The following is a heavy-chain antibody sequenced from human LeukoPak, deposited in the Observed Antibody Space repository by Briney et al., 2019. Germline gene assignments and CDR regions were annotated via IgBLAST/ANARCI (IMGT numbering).Heavy chain of an antibody. CDR1: GYTFTSYG. V-gene: IGHV1-18*01. Sequence: ASVEVSCKASGYTFTSYGISWVRQAPGQGLEWMGWISAYNGNTNYAQKLQGRVTMTTDTSTSTAYMELRSLRSDDTAVYYCARDWAGYSGYDYLIAFDIWGQGTMATVSS. D-gene: IGHD5-12*01. CDR2: ISAYNGNT. J-gene: IGHJ3*02. CDR3: ARDWAGYSGYDYLIAFDI.